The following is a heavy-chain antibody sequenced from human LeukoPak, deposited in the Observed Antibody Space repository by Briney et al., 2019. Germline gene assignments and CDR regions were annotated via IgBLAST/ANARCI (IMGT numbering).Heavy chain of an antibody. CDR3: ARDDDAFDI. CDR1: GGSISSGGYY. Sequence: SETLSLTCTVSGGSISSGGYYWSWIRQPPGKGLEWIGYIYHSGSTYYNPSLKSRVTISVDRSKNQFSLKLSSVTAADTAVYYCARDDDAFDIWGQGTMVTVSS. CDR2: IYHSGST. J-gene: IGHJ3*02. V-gene: IGHV4-30-2*01.